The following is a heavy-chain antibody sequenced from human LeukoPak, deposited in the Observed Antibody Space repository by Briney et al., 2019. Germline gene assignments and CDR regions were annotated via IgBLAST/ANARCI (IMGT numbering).Heavy chain of an antibody. D-gene: IGHD3-16*02. J-gene: IGHJ4*02. CDR1: GGSISSYY. CDR2: IYYSGST. V-gene: IGHV4-59*01. CDR3: ARGVYYDYVWGSYRPYYFDY. Sequence: ASETLSLTWTVSGGSISSYYWSWIRQPPGKGLEWIGYIYYSGSTNYNPSLKSRVTISVDTSKNQFSLKLSSVTAADTAVYYCARGVYYDYVWGSYRPYYFDYWGQGTLVTVSS.